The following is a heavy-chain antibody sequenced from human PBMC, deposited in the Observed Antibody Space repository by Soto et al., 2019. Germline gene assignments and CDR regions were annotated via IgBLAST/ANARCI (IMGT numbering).Heavy chain of an antibody. CDR3: ARDSYTRY. Sequence: EVQLVESGGGLVQPGGSLRLSCAASGFIVSSSYMSWVRQAPGKGLEWVSIIYNDGSTYYADSVKGRFTISRDNSKNTLYLQILSLRAEDTAVYYCARDSYTRYWGLGTLVTASS. CDR2: IYNDGST. CDR1: GFIVSSSY. D-gene: IGHD4-4*01. J-gene: IGHJ4*02. V-gene: IGHV3-66*01.